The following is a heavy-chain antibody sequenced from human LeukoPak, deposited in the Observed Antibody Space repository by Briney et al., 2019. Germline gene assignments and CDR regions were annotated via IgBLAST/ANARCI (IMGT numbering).Heavy chain of an antibody. J-gene: IGHJ4*02. CDR3: VRLTTVVTGDPYYFDY. Sequence: SETLSLTCAVYGGSFRGYYWSWIRQPPGKGLEWIGEINHSGSTNYNPSLKSRVTISVDTTNNQFSLKLSSVPAAHTAVYYCVRLTTVVTGDPYYFDYWGQGTLVTVSS. CDR1: GGSFRGYY. D-gene: IGHD4-23*01. V-gene: IGHV4-34*01. CDR2: INHSGST.